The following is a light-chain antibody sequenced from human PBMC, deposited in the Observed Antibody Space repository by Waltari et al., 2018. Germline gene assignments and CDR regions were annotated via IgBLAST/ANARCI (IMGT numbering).Light chain of an antibody. CDR3: CSYSGTYSLV. CDR2: DVH. V-gene: IGLV2-11*01. Sequence: QSALTQPRSVSGSPGQSVTISCTGTSSDVGGYNYVSWYQQHPGKAPKLMIYDVHKWPSWVPDRFSGSTSGNTASLTISGLQADDEADYYCCSYSGTYSLVFGGGTKLTVL. J-gene: IGLJ2*01. CDR1: SSDVGGYNY.